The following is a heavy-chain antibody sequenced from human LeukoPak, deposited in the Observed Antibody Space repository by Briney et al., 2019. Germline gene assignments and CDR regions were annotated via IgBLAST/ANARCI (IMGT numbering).Heavy chain of an antibody. V-gene: IGHV4-59*01. CDR3: ARDCSGSYYKWFDP. D-gene: IGHD3-10*02. J-gene: IGHJ5*02. CDR1: GFSMSGYC. Sequence: KPSETLSVNSTVAGFSMSGYCWMWIRQPPGQGLEGIGEIYYIGSTNYKPSLKSQVTISVDTSKNQFSLKLSSVTAADTAVYYCARDCSGSYYKWFDPWGQRTLVTVSS. CDR2: IYYIGST.